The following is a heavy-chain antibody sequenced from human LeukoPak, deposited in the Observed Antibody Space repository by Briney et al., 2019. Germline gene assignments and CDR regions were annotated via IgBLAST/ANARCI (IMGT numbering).Heavy chain of an antibody. CDR1: GGSISSSNW. D-gene: IGHD4-17*01. J-gene: IGHJ4*02. V-gene: IGHV4-4*02. Sequence: SGTLSLTCAVSGGSISSSNWWSWVRQPPGKGLEWIGEIYHTGGTNYNPSLKSRVTISVDTSKNQFSLKLTSVTAADTAVYYCARGGTTVTLDPFVYWGLGTLVTVSS. CDR2: IYHTGGT. CDR3: ARGGTTVTLDPFVY.